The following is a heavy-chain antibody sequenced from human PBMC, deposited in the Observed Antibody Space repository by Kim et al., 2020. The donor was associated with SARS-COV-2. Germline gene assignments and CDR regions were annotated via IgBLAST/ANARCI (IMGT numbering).Heavy chain of an antibody. J-gene: IGHJ4*02. CDR3: ARGESSGKILDY. V-gene: IGHV3-53*01. CDR1: GFTVSTTY. D-gene: IGHD6-19*01. Sequence: GGSLRLSCAASGFTVSTTYMSWVRQAPGKGLEWVSVIYSGGRTFYAGSVKGRFIISRDNSKNTMYLQMNSLRAEDTAVYYCARGESSGKILDYWGQGTLVTVSS. CDR2: IYSGGRT.